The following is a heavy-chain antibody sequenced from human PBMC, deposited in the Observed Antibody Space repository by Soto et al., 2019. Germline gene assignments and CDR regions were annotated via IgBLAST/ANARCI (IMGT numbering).Heavy chain of an antibody. D-gene: IGHD6-25*01. V-gene: IGHV4-34*01. J-gene: IGHJ4*02. CDR3: ERDLGGRPDY. CDR2: INHSGST. CDR1: GGSFSGYY. Sequence: SETLSLTCAVYGGSFSGYYWTWIRQPPGTGLEWIGEINHSGSTNYNPSLKSRVTISVDTSKNQFSLKLTSVTAADTAVYYCERDLGGRPDYWGQGTLVTVSS.